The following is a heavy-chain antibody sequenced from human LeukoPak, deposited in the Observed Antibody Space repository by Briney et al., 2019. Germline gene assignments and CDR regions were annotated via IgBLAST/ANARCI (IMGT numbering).Heavy chain of an antibody. V-gene: IGHV4-34*01. Sequence: PSETLSLTCAVYGGSFSGYYWSWIRQPPGKGLEWIGEINHSGSTNYNPSLKSRVTISVDTSKNQFSLKLSSVTAADTAVYYCARVNSSGWYINYYYYYYMDVWGKGTTVTVSS. CDR2: INHSGST. J-gene: IGHJ6*03. D-gene: IGHD6-19*01. CDR3: ARVNSSGWYINYYYYYYMDV. CDR1: GGSFSGYY.